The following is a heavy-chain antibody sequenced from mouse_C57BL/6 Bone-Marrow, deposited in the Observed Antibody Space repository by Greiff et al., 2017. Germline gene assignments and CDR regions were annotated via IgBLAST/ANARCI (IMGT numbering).Heavy chain of an antibody. CDR3: ARHGNYVPYYVMDY. D-gene: IGHD1-1*01. V-gene: IGHV5-6*01. CDR2: ISSGGSYT. J-gene: IGHJ4*01. Sequence: EVNVVESGGDLVKPGGSLKLSCAASGFTFSSYGMSWVRQTPDKRLEWVATISSGGSYTYYPDSVKGRFTISRDNAKNTLYLQMSSLKSEDTAMYYCARHGNYVPYYVMDYWGQGTSVTVSS. CDR1: GFTFSSYG.